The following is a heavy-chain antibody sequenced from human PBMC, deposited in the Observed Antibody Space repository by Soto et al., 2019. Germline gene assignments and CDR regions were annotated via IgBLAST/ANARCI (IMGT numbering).Heavy chain of an antibody. J-gene: IGHJ4*02. Sequence: SVKVSCKASGGTFSRYSITWVRQAPGHGLEWIGRIIPVFGIASYAQKFQGRVTITGDKSTSTAYMELSSLRSEDTAVYYCAAEDFDYWGQGTLVTVSS. CDR1: GGTFSRYS. CDR3: AAEDFDY. V-gene: IGHV1-69*02. CDR2: IIPVFGIA.